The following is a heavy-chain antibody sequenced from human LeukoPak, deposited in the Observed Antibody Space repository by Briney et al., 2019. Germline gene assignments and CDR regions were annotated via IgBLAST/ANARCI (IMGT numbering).Heavy chain of an antibody. CDR1: GYTLTELS. D-gene: IGHD2-2*01. J-gene: IGHJ4*02. V-gene: IGHV1-24*01. CDR2: FDPEDGET. Sequence: ASVKASCKVSGYTLTELSMHWVRQAPGKGLEWMGGFDPEDGETIYAQKFQGRVTMTADASTNTAYMELRSLSSDDTAVYYCARVGAYCSSASCHDYWGQGTLVTVSS. CDR3: ARVGAYCSSASCHDY.